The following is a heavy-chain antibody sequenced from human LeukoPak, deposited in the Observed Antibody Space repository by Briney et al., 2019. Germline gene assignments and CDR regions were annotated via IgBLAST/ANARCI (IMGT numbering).Heavy chain of an antibody. J-gene: IGHJ5*02. Sequence: GESLKICCKGSGYSFTSNWISWVRQMPGKGLEWMGRIDPSDSYTNYSPSFQGHVTISADKSISTAYLQWSSLKASDTAMYYCARQPEGTWFDPWGQGALVTVSS. CDR3: ARQPEGTWFDP. V-gene: IGHV5-10-1*01. CDR2: IDPSDSYT. D-gene: IGHD1-1*01. CDR1: GYSFTSNW.